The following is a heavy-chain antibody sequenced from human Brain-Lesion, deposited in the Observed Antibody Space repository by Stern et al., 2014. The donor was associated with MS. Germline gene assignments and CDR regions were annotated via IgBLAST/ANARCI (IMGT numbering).Heavy chain of an antibody. V-gene: IGHV4-30-4*01. CDR1: GGSISSGDNY. D-gene: IGHD4-17*01. CDR2: IHYSGGT. CDR3: ARVPDYGDAFFDY. Sequence: QVQLVESGPGLVKPSQTLSLTCTVSGGSISSGDNYWSWIRQPPGKGPEWIGYIHYSGGTYFNPALKSRATKSADTSKNQFSLKLNSMTAADTAVYYCARVPDYGDAFFDYWGQGILVTVSS. J-gene: IGHJ4*02.